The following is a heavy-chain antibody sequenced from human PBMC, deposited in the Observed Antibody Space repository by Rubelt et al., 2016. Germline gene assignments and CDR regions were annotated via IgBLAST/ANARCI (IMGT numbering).Heavy chain of an antibody. Sequence: GKGLVWVSRINSDGSSTSYADSVKGRFTISRDNAKNTLYLQMNSLRAEDTAVYYCARDLEIDYGGTLEPSGPDYWGQGTLVTVSS. J-gene: IGHJ4*02. CDR3: ARDLEIDYGGTLEPSGPDY. D-gene: IGHD4-23*01. V-gene: IGHV3-74*01. CDR2: INSDGSST.